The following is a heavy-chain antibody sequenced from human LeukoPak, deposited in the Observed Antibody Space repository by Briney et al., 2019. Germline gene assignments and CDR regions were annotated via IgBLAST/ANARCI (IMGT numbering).Heavy chain of an antibody. Sequence: ASVKISCKVSGYTFTDYYMHWVQQAPGKGLEWMGLVDPEDGETIYAEKFQGRVTITADTSTDTAYMELSSLRSEDTAVYYCATVDYYDSSGLGYWGQGTLVTVSS. V-gene: IGHV1-69-2*01. J-gene: IGHJ4*02. CDR3: ATVDYYDSSGLGY. CDR1: GYTFTDYY. D-gene: IGHD3-22*01. CDR2: VDPEDGET.